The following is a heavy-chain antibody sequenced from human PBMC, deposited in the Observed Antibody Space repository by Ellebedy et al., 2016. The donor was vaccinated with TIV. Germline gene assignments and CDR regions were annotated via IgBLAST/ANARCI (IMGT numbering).Heavy chain of an antibody. V-gene: IGHV1-18*01. Sequence: ASVKVSXXASGYTFTTYAISWVRKAPGQGLEWMGWISTYNGNTNYAQKLQGRVTMTTDTSTSTAYMELRSLRSDDTAVYYCARNPVPPLLLWFGHAGDYYYMDVWGKGTTVTVSS. CDR2: ISTYNGNT. D-gene: IGHD3-10*01. CDR3: ARNPVPPLLLWFGHAGDYYYMDV. J-gene: IGHJ6*03. CDR1: GYTFTTYA.